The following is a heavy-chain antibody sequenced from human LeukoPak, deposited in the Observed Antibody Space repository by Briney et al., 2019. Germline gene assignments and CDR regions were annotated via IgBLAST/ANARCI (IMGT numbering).Heavy chain of an antibody. CDR1: GGSISSSTYF. CDR3: ARQKYGSGSYYNWFDP. J-gene: IGHJ5*02. CDR2: IHSNGNS. Sequence: SETLSLTCSVSGGSISSSTYFWGWIRQPPGKGLEFIASIHSNGNSYFNPSLKSRVTCSLDTSKNQFSLKLSSVTAADTAVYYCARQKYGSGSYYNWFDPWGQGTLVTVSS. D-gene: IGHD3-10*01. V-gene: IGHV4-39*01.